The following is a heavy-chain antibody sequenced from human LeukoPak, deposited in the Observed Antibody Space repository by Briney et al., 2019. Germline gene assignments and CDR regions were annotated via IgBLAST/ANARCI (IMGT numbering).Heavy chain of an antibody. J-gene: IGHJ4*02. D-gene: IGHD6-19*01. CDR1: GGSISSYY. V-gene: IGHV4-4*07. CDR3: ASTYSSGWYFDY. Sequence: SETLSLTCTVSGGSISSYYWSWIRQPAGKGVEWIGRIYTSGRTNYNPSLKSRVTMSVDTSKNQFSLKLSSVTAADTAVYYCASTYSSGWYFDYWGQGTLVTVSS. CDR2: IYTSGRT.